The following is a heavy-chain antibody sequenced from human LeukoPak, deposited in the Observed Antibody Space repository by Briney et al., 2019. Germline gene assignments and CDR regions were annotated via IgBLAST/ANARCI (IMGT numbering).Heavy chain of an antibody. CDR2: IYYSGST. CDR1: GGSISSSNYY. CDR3: ARNHADTGYCSGGTCQGAFNI. V-gene: IGHV4-39*07. D-gene: IGHD2-15*01. J-gene: IGHJ3*02. Sequence: PSETLSLTCTVSGGSISSSNYYWAWIRQPPGKGLEWIGSIYYSGSTYYNPSLKSRVTISVDTSKNQFSLKLSSVTAADTAVYYCARNHADTGYCSGGTCQGAFNIWGQGTMVTVSS.